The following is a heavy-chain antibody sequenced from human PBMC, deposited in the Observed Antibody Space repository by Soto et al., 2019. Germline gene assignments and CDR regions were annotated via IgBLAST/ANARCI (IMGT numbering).Heavy chain of an antibody. V-gene: IGHV1-8*01. D-gene: IGHD2-2*02. J-gene: IGHJ5*02. Sequence: ASVKVSCKASGYTFTSYDINWVRQATGQGLEWMGWMNPNSGNTGYAQKFQGRVTMTRNTSISTAYMGLSSLRSEDTAVYYCARGGGYCSSTSCYRNWFDPWGQGTLVTVSS. CDR3: ARGGGYCSSTSCYRNWFDP. CDR2: MNPNSGNT. CDR1: GYTFTSYD.